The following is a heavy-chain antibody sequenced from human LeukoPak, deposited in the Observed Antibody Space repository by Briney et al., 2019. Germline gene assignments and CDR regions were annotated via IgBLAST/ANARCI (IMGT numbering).Heavy chain of an antibody. CDR2: INPNSGGT. CDR3: ARDFWSGYYQGYMDV. J-gene: IGHJ6*03. Sequence: ASVKVSCKASGYTFTGYYMHWVRQAPGQGLEWMGRINPNSGGTNYAQKFQGRVTMTRDTSISTAYMELSRLRSDDTAVYYCARDFWSGYYQGYMDVWGKGTTVTDSS. V-gene: IGHV1-2*06. D-gene: IGHD3-3*01. CDR1: GYTFTGYY.